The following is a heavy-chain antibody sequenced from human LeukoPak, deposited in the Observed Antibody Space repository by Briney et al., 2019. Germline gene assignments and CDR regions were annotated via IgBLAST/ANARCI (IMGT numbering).Heavy chain of an antibody. CDR3: ARDPYYYDSSGYYYFDY. V-gene: IGHV1-2*02. J-gene: IGHJ4*02. CDR1: GYTFTGYY. Sequence: ASVKVSFKASGYTFTGYYMHWVRQAPGQGLEWMGWINPNSGGTNYAQKFQGRVTMTRDTSISTAYMELSRLRSDDTAVYYCARDPYYYDSSGYYYFDYWGQGTLVTVSS. D-gene: IGHD3-22*01. CDR2: INPNSGGT.